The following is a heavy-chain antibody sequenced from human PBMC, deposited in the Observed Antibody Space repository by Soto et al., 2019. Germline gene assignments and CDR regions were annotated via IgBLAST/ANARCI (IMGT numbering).Heavy chain of an antibody. CDR1: GASISSYY. Sequence: PSETLSLTCTVSGASISSYYWSWIRQPPGKGLEWIGYIYYSGSTNYNPSLKSRVTISVDTSKNQFSLKLSSVTAADTAVYYCARTHSSSLDYYYYMDVWGKGTTVTVSS. CDR2: IYYSGST. D-gene: IGHD6-6*01. CDR3: ARTHSSSLDYYYYMDV. J-gene: IGHJ6*03. V-gene: IGHV4-59*01.